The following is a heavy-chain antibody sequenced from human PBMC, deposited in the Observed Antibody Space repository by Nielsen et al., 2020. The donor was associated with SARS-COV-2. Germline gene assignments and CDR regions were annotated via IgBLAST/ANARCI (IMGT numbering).Heavy chain of an antibody. CDR2: INPGGGST. J-gene: IGHJ3*02. Sequence: ASVKVSCKASGYTFTSYYMHWVRQAPGQGLEWMGIINPGGGSTSYAQKFQGRVTMTRDTSTSTVYMELSSLRSEDTAVYYCAREISRLWAAAGILDAFDIWGQGTMVTVSS. V-gene: IGHV1-46*01. D-gene: IGHD6-13*01. CDR1: GYTFTSYY. CDR3: AREISRLWAAAGILDAFDI.